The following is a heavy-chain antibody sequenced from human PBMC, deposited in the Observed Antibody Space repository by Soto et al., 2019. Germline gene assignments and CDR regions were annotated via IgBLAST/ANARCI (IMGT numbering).Heavy chain of an antibody. Sequence: SETLSLTCTVSGGSISSYYWSWIRQPAGKGLEWIGRIYTSGSTNYNPSLKSRVTMSVDTSKNQFSLKLSSVTAADTAVYYCARAYYDILTGYYYSGMDVWGQGTTVTVSS. V-gene: IGHV4-4*07. CDR3: ARAYYDILTGYYYSGMDV. D-gene: IGHD3-9*01. J-gene: IGHJ6*02. CDR2: IYTSGST. CDR1: GGSISSYY.